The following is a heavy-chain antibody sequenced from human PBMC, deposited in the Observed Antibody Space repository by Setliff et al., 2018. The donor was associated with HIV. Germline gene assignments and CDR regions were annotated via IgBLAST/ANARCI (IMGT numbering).Heavy chain of an antibody. CDR1: GFTFDDYA. Sequence: GGSLRLSCAASGFTFDDYAMHWVRQAPGKGLEWVSFISWDGGSSDYADSLKGRFTISRDNSKNSLYLQMNSLRVDDSAFYHCVKGPSTSSWAVTWDAFDIWGQGTPVTVSS. CDR2: ISWDGGSS. V-gene: IGHV3-43D*03. J-gene: IGHJ3*02. CDR3: VKGPSTSSWAVTWDAFDI. D-gene: IGHD6-13*01.